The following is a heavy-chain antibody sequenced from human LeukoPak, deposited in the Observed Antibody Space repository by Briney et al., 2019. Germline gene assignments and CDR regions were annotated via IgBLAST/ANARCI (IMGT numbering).Heavy chain of an antibody. D-gene: IGHD6-13*01. V-gene: IGHV3-23*01. CDR2: ISGSGVST. Sequence: GGSLRLSCAASGFTFSSYAMSWVRQAPGKGLEWVSAISGSGVSTFYADSVKGRFTISRDNSKNTLYLQMNSLRAEDTAVYYCVKATGTFPAYFDYWGQGTLVTVSS. J-gene: IGHJ4*02. CDR3: VKATGTFPAYFDY. CDR1: GFTFSSYA.